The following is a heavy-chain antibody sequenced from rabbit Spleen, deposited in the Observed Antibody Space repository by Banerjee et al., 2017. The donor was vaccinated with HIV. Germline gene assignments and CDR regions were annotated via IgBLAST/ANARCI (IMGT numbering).Heavy chain of an antibody. CDR2: INSGSSTT. D-gene: IGHD6-1*01. Sequence: QEQLVESGGGLVKPEGSLKLSCTASGFSFSNKAVMCWVRQAPGKGLEWIGYINSGSSTTDYASWAKGRFTISRTSSTTVTLQMTTLTAADTATYFCAREDVYGYPFPTKLWGPGTLVTVS. V-gene: IGHV1S45*01. J-gene: IGHJ4*01. CDR3: AREDVYGYPFPTKL. CDR1: GFSFSNKAV.